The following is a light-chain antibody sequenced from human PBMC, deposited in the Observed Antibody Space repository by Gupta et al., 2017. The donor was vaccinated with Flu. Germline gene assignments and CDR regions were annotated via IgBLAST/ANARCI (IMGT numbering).Light chain of an antibody. CDR2: KAS. CDR1: QSISSY. Sequence: DIQMAQSPSTMSASLGDRVTITCRASQSISSYLAWYQQKPGNAPKLLIFKASALESGVPSRFSGSGSGTEFTLTISSLQPDDFATYYCQHYKSYSATFGQGTKVEIK. V-gene: IGKV1-5*03. J-gene: IGKJ1*01. CDR3: QHYKSYSAT.